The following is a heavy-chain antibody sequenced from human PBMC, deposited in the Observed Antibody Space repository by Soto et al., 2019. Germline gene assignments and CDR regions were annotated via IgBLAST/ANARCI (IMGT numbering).Heavy chain of an antibody. Sequence: QVPLVQSGAEVKKPGASVKVSCKASGYTFTSYGISWVRQAPGQGLEWMGWISAYNGNTNYAQKLQGRVTMTTDTSTSTAYMELRSLRSDDTAVYYCARDSSGWTSPGYFDYWGQGTLVTVSS. CDR3: ARDSSGWTSPGYFDY. CDR1: GYTFTSYG. J-gene: IGHJ4*02. D-gene: IGHD6-19*01. CDR2: ISAYNGNT. V-gene: IGHV1-18*04.